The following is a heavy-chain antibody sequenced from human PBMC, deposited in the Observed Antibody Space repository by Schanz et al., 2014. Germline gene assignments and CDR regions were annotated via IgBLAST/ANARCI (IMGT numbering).Heavy chain of an antibody. J-gene: IGHJ6*02. Sequence: QVQLVESGGGVVQPGRSLRLSCAASGFTFSGYGMHWVRQAPGKGLEWVAIISYDGRHKNYADSVKGRFTISRDNSKNTLHLQMNSLRVEDTAVYYCARVELSVYYYAMDVWGQGTTVTVSS. CDR3: ARVELSVYYYAMDV. D-gene: IGHD2-15*01. CDR2: ISYDGRHK. V-gene: IGHV3-30*03. CDR1: GFTFSGYG.